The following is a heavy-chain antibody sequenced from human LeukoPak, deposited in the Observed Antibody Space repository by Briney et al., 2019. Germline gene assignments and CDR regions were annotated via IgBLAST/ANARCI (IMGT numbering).Heavy chain of an antibody. CDR2: ISSSSSYI. D-gene: IGHD3-10*01. CDR1: GFTFSSYS. J-gene: IGHJ3*02. Sequence: GGSLRLSCAASGFTFSSYSMSWVRQAPGKGLEWVSSISSSSSYIYYADSVKGRFTISRDNAKNSLYLQMNSLRAEDTAVYYCARDLFITADAFDIWGQGTMVTVSS. V-gene: IGHV3-21*01. CDR3: ARDLFITADAFDI.